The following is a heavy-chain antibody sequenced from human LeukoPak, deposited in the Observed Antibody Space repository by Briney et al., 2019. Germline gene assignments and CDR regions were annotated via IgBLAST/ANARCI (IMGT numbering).Heavy chain of an antibody. D-gene: IGHD2-21*02. CDR2: XXXXEST. J-gene: IGHJ6*02. CDR1: GGSISSGGYY. Sequence: SQTLSLTCTVSGGSISSGGYYWSWIRQHPGKXXXXXXXXXXXESTYYNPSLKSRVTISVDTSKNQFSLKLSSVTAADTAVYYCARAYCGGDCYIHYYYGMDVWGQGTTVTVSS. CDR3: ARAYCGGDCYIHYYYGMDV. V-gene: IGHV4-31*03.